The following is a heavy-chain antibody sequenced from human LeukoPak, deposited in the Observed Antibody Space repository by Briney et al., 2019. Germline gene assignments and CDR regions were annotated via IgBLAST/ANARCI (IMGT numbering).Heavy chain of an antibody. V-gene: IGHV3-23*01. Sequence: GGSLRLSCAASGFTFSSYAMSWVRQAPGKGLEWVSTIGGSGDTTFYADSVRGRFTISRDNSNNTLYLQMSSLRAEDTAVYYCAKERSSIPAAANYWGQGTLVTVSS. CDR2: IGGSGDTT. CDR1: GFTFSSYA. CDR3: AKERSSIPAAANY. D-gene: IGHD6-13*01. J-gene: IGHJ4*02.